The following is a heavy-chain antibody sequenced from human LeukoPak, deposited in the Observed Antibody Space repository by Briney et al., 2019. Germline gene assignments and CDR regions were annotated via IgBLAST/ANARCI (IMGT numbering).Heavy chain of an antibody. CDR1: RFTFSSYA. CDR2: ISGSGGST. Sequence: GGSLRLSCAASRFTFSSYAMSWVRQAPGKGLEWVSAISGSGGSTYYADSVKGRFTISRDNSKNTLYLQMNSLRAEDTAVYYCAKDPLGSQYYYYGMDVWGQGTTVTVSS. CDR3: AKDPLGSQYYYYGMDV. D-gene: IGHD3-10*01. J-gene: IGHJ6*02. V-gene: IGHV3-23*01.